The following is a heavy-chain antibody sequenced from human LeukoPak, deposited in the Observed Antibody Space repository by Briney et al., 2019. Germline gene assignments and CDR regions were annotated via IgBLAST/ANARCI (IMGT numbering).Heavy chain of an antibody. D-gene: IGHD3-9*01. V-gene: IGHV3-23*01. Sequence: GGSLRLSCAASGSTFSSYGMSWVRQAPGKGLEWVSAISGSGGSTYYADSVKGRFTISRDDSKNTLYLQMNSLRAEDTAAYYCAKGYYFDILSGYSSLDSWGQGTLVTVSS. CDR3: AKGYYFDILSGYSSLDS. CDR1: GSTFSSYG. J-gene: IGHJ4*02. CDR2: ISGSGGST.